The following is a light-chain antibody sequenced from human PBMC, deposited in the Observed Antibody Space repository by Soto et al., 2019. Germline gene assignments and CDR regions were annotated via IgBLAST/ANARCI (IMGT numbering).Light chain of an antibody. CDR3: QQYNTYFSLS. J-gene: IGKJ4*01. CDR1: QTISTW. CDR2: KAI. V-gene: IGKV1-5*03. Sequence: DVVVTQCPSTLSASVGDRITITCRASQTISTWVAWYQQKPGRAPKLLIYKAISLESGVPARFSGSGSGTEFTLTISGLQPDDFASYYCQQYNTYFSLSSAGRAKVDI.